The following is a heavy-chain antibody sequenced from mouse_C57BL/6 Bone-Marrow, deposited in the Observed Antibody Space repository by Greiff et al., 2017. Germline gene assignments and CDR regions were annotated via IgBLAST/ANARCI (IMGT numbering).Heavy chain of an antibody. CDR3: ARRIITTVVATVDY. CDR1: GYTFTSYW. Sequence: QVQLQQPGAELVRPGSSVKLSCKASGYTFTSYWMDWVKQRPGQGLEWIGNIYPSDSETHYNQKFKDKATLTVDKSSSTAYMQLSSLTSEDSAVYYCARRIITTVVATVDYWGQGTTLTVSS. V-gene: IGHV1-61*01. J-gene: IGHJ2*01. CDR2: IYPSDSET. D-gene: IGHD1-1*01.